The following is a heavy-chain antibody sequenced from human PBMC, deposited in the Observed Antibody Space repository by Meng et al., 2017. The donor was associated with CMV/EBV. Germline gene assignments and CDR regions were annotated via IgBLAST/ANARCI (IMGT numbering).Heavy chain of an antibody. CDR3: ARDGAAREEWLVQVWYYYYGMDV. CDR1: EFTFSSYA. Sequence: GESLKISCAASEFTFSSYAMHWVRQAPGRGLEWVAVISYDGSNKYYADSVKGRFTISRDNSKTTRYLQMNSLRAEDTAVYYCARDGAAREEWLVQVWYYYYGMDVWGQGTTVTVSS. J-gene: IGHJ6*02. D-gene: IGHD6-19*01. V-gene: IGHV3-30-3*01. CDR2: ISYDGSNK.